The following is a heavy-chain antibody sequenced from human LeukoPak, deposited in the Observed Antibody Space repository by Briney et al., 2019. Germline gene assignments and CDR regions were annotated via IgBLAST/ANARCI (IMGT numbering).Heavy chain of an antibody. D-gene: IGHD3-10*01. Sequence: ASVKVSCKTSGFTLTNYYMHWVRQAPGQGLEWMGWMNPNSGNTGYAQKFQGRVTMTRNTSISTAYMELSSLTSEDTAVYYCARDGSGSYYDRGWFDPWGQGTLVTVSS. CDR1: GFTLTNYY. CDR2: MNPNSGNT. V-gene: IGHV1-8*02. J-gene: IGHJ5*02. CDR3: ARDGSGSYYDRGWFDP.